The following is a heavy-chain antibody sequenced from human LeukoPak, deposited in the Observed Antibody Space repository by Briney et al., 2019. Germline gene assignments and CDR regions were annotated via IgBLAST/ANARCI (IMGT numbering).Heavy chain of an antibody. CDR2: THYRSKWYN. V-gene: IGHV6-1*01. Sequence: SQTLSLTCAISGDSVSSNSAAWNWIRQSPSRGLEWLGRTHYRSKWYNDYAASVKSRITMNPDTSKNQFSLQLNSVTPEDTAVYYCARAGADPLLGFDYWGQGTLVTVSS. CDR3: ARAGADPLLGFDY. J-gene: IGHJ4*02. D-gene: IGHD4/OR15-4a*01. CDR1: GDSVSSNSAA.